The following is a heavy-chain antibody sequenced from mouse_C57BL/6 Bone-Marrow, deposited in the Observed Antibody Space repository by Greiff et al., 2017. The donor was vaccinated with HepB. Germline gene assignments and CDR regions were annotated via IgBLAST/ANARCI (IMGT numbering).Heavy chain of an antibody. CDR1: GYTFTSYW. CDR2: IDPSDSYT. V-gene: IGHV1-69*01. Sequence: VKLQQPGAELVMPGASVKLSCKASGYTFTSYWMHWVKQRPGQGLEWIGEIDPSDSYTNYNQKFKGKSTLTVDKSSSTAYMQLSSLTSEDSAVYYCARSGNYYGPYYFDYWGQGTTLTVSS. CDR3: ARSGNYYGPYYFDY. J-gene: IGHJ2*01. D-gene: IGHD1-1*01.